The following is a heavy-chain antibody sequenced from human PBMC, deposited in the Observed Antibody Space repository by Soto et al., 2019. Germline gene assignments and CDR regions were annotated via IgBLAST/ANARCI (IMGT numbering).Heavy chain of an antibody. D-gene: IGHD3-10*01. CDR2: IIPIFGTA. J-gene: IGHJ4*02. V-gene: IGHV1-69*01. Sequence: QVQLVQSGAEVKKPGSSVKVSCKASGGTFSSYAISWVRQAPGQGLEWMGGIIPIFGTANYAQKFQGRVTITADEFTSTAYMELSSLRSEDTAVYYCAAGGIDYYGSGSYAYYFDDWGQGTLVTVSS. CDR1: GGTFSSYA. CDR3: AAGGIDYYGSGSYAYYFDD.